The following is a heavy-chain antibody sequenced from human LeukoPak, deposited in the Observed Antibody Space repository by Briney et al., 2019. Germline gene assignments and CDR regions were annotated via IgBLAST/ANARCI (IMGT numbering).Heavy chain of an antibody. V-gene: IGHV4-59*01. J-gene: IGHJ3*02. CDR2: ISHSGST. Sequence: SETLSLTCTVSGGSISNYYWSWFRQPPGKGLEWIGYISHSGSTNSNPSLTSRVTISVDTSKNQFSLKLSSVTAADTAVYNCARDTYYSDSSDYYEEVFDSWGQGTMVTGSS. D-gene: IGHD3-22*01. CDR1: GGSISNYY. CDR3: ARDTYYSDSSDYYEEVFDS.